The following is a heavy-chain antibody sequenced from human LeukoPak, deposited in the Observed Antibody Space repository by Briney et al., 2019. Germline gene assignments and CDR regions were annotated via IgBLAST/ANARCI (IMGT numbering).Heavy chain of an antibody. V-gene: IGHV3-49*04. CDR3: TRSAGPRGYGYGYEDY. D-gene: IGHD5-18*01. CDR1: GFTIGDYA. J-gene: IGHJ4*02. Sequence: GRSLRLSCTASGFTIGDYAMSWVRQAPGKGLEWVGFIRSKAYGGTTEYAASVKGRFTISRDDSKSIAYLQMNSLKTEDTAVYYCTRSAGPRGYGYGYEDYWGQGTLVTVSS. CDR2: IRSKAYGGTT.